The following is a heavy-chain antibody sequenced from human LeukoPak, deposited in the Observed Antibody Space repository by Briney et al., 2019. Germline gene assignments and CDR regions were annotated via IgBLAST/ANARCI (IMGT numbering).Heavy chain of an antibody. CDR3: VRWQSGSMFHPP. CDR2: IYYSGTT. J-gene: IGHJ5*02. D-gene: IGHD3-10*02. V-gene: IGHV4-39*01. CDR1: GGSISSSSHY. Sequence: SETLSLTCTVSGGSISSSSHYWGWIRQPPGKGLEWIVSIYYSGTTAYNPSLKSRVTISVDTSKNQFSLKLSSVTAADTAVYYCVRWQSGSMFHPPWGQGTLVTVSS.